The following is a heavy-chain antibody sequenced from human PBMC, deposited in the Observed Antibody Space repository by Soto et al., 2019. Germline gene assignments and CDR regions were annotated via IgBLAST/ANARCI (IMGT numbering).Heavy chain of an antibody. V-gene: IGHV3-15*02. CDR1: GFTFNSAW. CDR3: TTWRREKCCTSGSCYGEGSY. Sequence: EVPLVESGGALVKPGESLTLSCAASGFTFNSAWMTWVRQAPGKGLEWVGRIKSWTDGGRVDTAAPVKGRFTISRDDSKNTFYLQMNSLDSEDTAVYSCTTWRREKCCTSGSCYGEGSYWGQGTLVTVSS. J-gene: IGHJ4*02. D-gene: IGHD2-8*01. CDR2: IKSWTDGGRV.